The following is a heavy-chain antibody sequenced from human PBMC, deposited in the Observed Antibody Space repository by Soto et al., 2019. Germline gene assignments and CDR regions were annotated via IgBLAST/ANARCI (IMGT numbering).Heavy chain of an antibody. CDR2: INHSGST. CDR3: ARGRDTMVRGAFDY. J-gene: IGHJ4*02. D-gene: IGHD3-10*01. Sequence: QVQLQQWGAGLLKPSETLSLTCAVYGGSFSGYYWSWIRQPPGKGLEWIGEINHSGSTNYNPSLKSQVTISVDTSKNQFSLKLSSVTAADTAVYYCARGRDTMVRGAFDYWGQGTLVTVSS. V-gene: IGHV4-34*01. CDR1: GGSFSGYY.